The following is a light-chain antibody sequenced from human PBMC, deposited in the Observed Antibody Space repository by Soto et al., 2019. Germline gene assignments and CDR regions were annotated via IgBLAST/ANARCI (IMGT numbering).Light chain of an antibody. CDR2: DVS. CDR1: QSVSSSY. CDR3: QEYGSSPT. V-gene: IGKV3-20*01. J-gene: IGKJ1*01. Sequence: EIVLTQSPGTLSLSPGERATLSCRSSQSVSSSYLAWYQQKPGQAPRLLIYDVSSRATGIPDRFSGSGSGRDFTLTISGLEPEDFAVYYCQEYGSSPTFGQGNKVEIK.